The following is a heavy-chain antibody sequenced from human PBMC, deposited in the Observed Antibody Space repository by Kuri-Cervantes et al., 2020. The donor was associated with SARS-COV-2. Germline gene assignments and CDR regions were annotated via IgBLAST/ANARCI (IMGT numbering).Heavy chain of an antibody. D-gene: IGHD3-3*01. CDR3: ARDNSAYYDFWSGYYNYFDY. CDR2: ISTSSAYI. Sequence: GESLKISCAASGFTFSSYWMSWVRQAPGKGLEWVSYISTSSAYIYHGDSVKGRFTISRDNAKNSLYLQMNSLRAEDTAVYYCARDNSAYYDFWSGYYNYFDYWGQGTLVTVSS. CDR1: GFTFSSYW. V-gene: IGHV3-21*01. J-gene: IGHJ4*02.